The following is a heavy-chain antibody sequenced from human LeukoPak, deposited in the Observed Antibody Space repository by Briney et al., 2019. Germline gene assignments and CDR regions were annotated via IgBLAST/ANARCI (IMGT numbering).Heavy chain of an antibody. CDR2: ISSSSSYI. CDR3: ARGAAGSYSGIDY. J-gene: IGHJ4*02. CDR1: VLTFSSYS. Sequence: GGSLRLSCAASVLTFSSYSMNWVRQAPGKGLEWVSSISSSSSYIYYADSVKGRFTISRDNAKNSLYLQMNSLRAEDTAVYYCARGAAGSYSGIDYWGQGTLVTVSS. D-gene: IGHD6-13*01. V-gene: IGHV3-21*01.